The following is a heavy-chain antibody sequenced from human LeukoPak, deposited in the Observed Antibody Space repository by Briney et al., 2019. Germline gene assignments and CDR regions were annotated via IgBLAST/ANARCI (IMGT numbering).Heavy chain of an antibody. D-gene: IGHD3-9*01. CDR2: ISGSGGST. Sequence: GGSLRLSCAASGFTFSSYATSWVRQAPGKGLEWVSAISGSGGSTYYADSVKGRFTISRDNSKNTLYLQMNSLRAEDTAVYYCAKSLAFYDILTGYSYYFDYWGQGTLVTVSS. V-gene: IGHV3-23*01. J-gene: IGHJ4*02. CDR3: AKSLAFYDILTGYSYYFDY. CDR1: GFTFSSYA.